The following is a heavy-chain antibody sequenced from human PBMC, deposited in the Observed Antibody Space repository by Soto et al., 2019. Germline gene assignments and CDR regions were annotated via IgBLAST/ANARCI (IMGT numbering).Heavy chain of an antibody. Sequence: QVQLVESGGGVVQPGRSLRLSCAASGFTFSDYGMHWVRQTPGKGLVWVAVIWHDGNEKYYADSAKGRFTVSRDNSKNPLYLQMNSLRAEDTALYYCAREFGQYGNYRFDPWGQGTLVAVSS. J-gene: IGHJ5*02. D-gene: IGHD3-16*01. CDR1: GFTFSDYG. CDR2: IWHDGNEK. CDR3: AREFGQYGNYRFDP. V-gene: IGHV3-33*01.